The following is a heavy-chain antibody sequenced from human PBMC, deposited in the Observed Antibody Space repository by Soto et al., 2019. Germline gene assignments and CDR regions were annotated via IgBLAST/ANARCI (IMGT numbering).Heavy chain of an antibody. CDR1: GGSISSGDYY. D-gene: IGHD6-6*01. CDR2: IYYSGST. V-gene: IGHV4-30-4*01. J-gene: IGHJ4*02. CDR3: ARVGHKARGVDY. Sequence: QVQLQESGPGLVKPSQTLSLTCTVSGGSISSGDYYWSWIRQPPGKGLAWIGYIYYSGSTYYNPSLKSRVTRSVDTSKNQFSLKLSSVTAADTAVYYCARVGHKARGVDYWGQGTLVTVSS.